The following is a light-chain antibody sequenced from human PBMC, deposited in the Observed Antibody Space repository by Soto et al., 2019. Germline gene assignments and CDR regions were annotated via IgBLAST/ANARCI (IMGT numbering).Light chain of an antibody. CDR3: QQSGSSPLT. Sequence: LPQAPATLPLPPGERATLSCTARQSVSSNYLAWYQQKPGQAPRLLIYDASSMDTGIPDRFSGSGSGTDFTLTISNLEPEDFATYYCQQSGSSPLTFGGGTKVDIK. CDR2: DAS. CDR1: QSVSSNY. J-gene: IGKJ4*01. V-gene: IGKV3-20*01.